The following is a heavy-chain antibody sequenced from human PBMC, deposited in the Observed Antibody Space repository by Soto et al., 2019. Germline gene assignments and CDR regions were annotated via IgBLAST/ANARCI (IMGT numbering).Heavy chain of an antibody. D-gene: IGHD3-10*01. Sequence: QVQLQESGPGLVKPSQTLSLTCTVSGGSVSSHNSYWSWIRQHPGKGLEWIGYISYSGRTYYNPSLNSPVSISVATSKNHFSLRLSSVTPADPAIYYCPRARGYGHLPLFYWGQGTLVTVSS. J-gene: IGHJ4*02. CDR2: ISYSGRT. CDR3: PRARGYGHLPLFY. V-gene: IGHV4-31*01. CDR1: GGSVSSHNSY.